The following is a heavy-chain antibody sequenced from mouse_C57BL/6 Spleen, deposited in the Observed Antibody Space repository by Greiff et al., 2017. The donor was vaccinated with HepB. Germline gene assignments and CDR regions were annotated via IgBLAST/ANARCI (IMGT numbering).Heavy chain of an antibody. Sequence: QVQLKESGPELVKPGASVKISCKASGYAFSSSWMNWVKQRPGKGLEWIGRIYPGDGDTNYNGKFKGKATLTADKSSSTAYMQLSSLTFEDSAVYFCARDLGGFPYYYAMDYWGQGTSVTVSS. CDR2: IYPGDGDT. CDR1: GYAFSSSW. V-gene: IGHV1-82*01. CDR3: ARDLGGFPYYYAMDY. J-gene: IGHJ4*01.